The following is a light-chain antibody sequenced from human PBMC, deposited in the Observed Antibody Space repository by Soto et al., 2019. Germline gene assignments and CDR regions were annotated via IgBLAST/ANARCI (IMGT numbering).Light chain of an antibody. CDR3: SSYTSSSPLYV. J-gene: IGLJ1*01. CDR1: SSDVGDNNY. V-gene: IGLV2-14*01. CDR2: DVT. Sequence: QSVLTQPASVSGSPGQSITISCTGTSSDVGDNNYVSWYQQHPGKAPKLMIYDVTHRPSGISNRFSGSKSGNTASLTISGRQAEDEADYYCSSYTSSSPLYVFGTGTKVTVL.